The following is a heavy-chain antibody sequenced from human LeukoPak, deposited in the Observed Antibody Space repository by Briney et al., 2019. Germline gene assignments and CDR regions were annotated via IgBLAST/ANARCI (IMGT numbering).Heavy chain of an antibody. V-gene: IGHV3-23*01. Sequence: PGGSLRLSCAASGFTFSSYAMNWVRQAPGKGLEWVSTISGSGGCTYYADSVKGRFTISRDTSKNTLYLQMNSLRAEDTALYYCAKGWDYFDYWGQGTLVTVSS. D-gene: IGHD1-26*01. CDR2: ISGSGGCT. CDR1: GFTFSSYA. CDR3: AKGWDYFDY. J-gene: IGHJ4*02.